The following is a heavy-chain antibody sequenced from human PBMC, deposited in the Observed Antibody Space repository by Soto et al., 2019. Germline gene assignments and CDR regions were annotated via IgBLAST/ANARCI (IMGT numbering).Heavy chain of an antibody. D-gene: IGHD1-26*01. Sequence: EVQLLESGGGLVQPGGSLRLSCAASRFTFSSYAMSCVRQAPGKGLEWVSAITSTGGTTYYADSVKGRFTISRDNSKNTLYLQMNSLRAEDTAVYYCSKDDVGYYFDFGGQGTLVTVSS. V-gene: IGHV3-23*01. J-gene: IGHJ4*02. CDR1: RFTFSSYA. CDR3: SKDDVGYYFDF. CDR2: ITSTGGTT.